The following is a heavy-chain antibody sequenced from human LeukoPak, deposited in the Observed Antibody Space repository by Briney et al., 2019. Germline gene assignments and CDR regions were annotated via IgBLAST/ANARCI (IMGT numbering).Heavy chain of an antibody. Sequence: SETLSLTCTVSGGSISSGGYYWSWIRQHPGKGLEWIGYIYYSGSTYYNLSLRRRVTMSLDTSKNQFSLNLSSVTAAATAVYYCARDRVTSGSLVFDYWGQGTLVTVSS. V-gene: IGHV4-31*03. CDR1: GGSISSGGYY. CDR3: ARDRVTSGSLVFDY. J-gene: IGHJ4*02. CDR2: IYYSGST. D-gene: IGHD1-26*01.